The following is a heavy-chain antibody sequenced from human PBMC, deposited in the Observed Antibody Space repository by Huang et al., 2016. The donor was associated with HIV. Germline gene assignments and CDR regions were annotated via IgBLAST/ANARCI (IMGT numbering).Heavy chain of an antibody. Sequence: EVELAESGGGSVRPGRSLRLACVGSGFIFSDYWMHWVRQTPGRGLMWVARIESDGSSTSYADSVKGRFTIYRDNAKNIVYLQMSSLRVDDTAVYYCVRAREKGYDFWSGYRYWGQGAHVTVSS. CDR2: IESDGSST. J-gene: IGHJ4*01. D-gene: IGHD3-3*01. CDR1: GFIFSDYW. V-gene: IGHV3-74*02. CDR3: VRAREKGYDFWSGYRY.